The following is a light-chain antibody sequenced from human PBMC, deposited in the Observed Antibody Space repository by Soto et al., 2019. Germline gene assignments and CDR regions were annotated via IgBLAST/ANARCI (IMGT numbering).Light chain of an antibody. J-gene: IGKJ2*01. CDR2: DAS. Sequence: DIQMTQSPSYLSASVGDRVTITCQASQDISNYLNWYQKKPGKAPKLLIYDASNLESGVPSRFSGSESGTDFIFTISSLQPEDIATYYCQQYDNLPGYTFGQGTKLEIK. V-gene: IGKV1-33*01. CDR3: QQYDNLPGYT. CDR1: QDISNY.